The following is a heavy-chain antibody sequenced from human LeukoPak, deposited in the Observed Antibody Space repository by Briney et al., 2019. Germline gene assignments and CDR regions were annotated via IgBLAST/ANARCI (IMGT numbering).Heavy chain of an antibody. CDR3: ATYDAKGYYYYYMDV. CDR2: IYYSGST. J-gene: IGHJ6*03. V-gene: IGHV4-39*01. Sequence: KPSETLSLTCAVYGGSFSGYYWGWIRQPPGKGLEWIGSIYYSGSTYYNPSLKSRVTISVDTSKNQFSLKLSSVTAADTAVYYCATYDAKGYYYYYMDVWGKGTTVTVSS. CDR1: GGSFSGYY. D-gene: IGHD3-3*01.